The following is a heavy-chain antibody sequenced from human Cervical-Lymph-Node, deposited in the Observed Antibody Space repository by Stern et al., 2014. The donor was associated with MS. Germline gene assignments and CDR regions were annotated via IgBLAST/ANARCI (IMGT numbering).Heavy chain of an antibody. D-gene: IGHD6-13*01. V-gene: IGHV3-30*04. J-gene: IGHJ4*02. CDR1: GFTFSNYA. CDR2: ISYEGSST. Sequence: VQLVESGGGVVQPGRSLRLSCAASGFTFSNYAMFWVRPAPGKGPEWVAHISYEGSSTNYADSVKGRFTVSRDNSMHTLYLQMNSLRPDDTAVYSCVRGSGWYTEYYFDYWGQGALVTVSS. CDR3: VRGSGWYTEYYFDY.